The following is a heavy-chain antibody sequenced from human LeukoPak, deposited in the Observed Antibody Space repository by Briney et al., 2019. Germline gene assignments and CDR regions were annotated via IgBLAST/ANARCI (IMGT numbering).Heavy chain of an antibody. CDR2: IYYSGST. J-gene: IGHJ5*02. V-gene: IGHV4-39*01. CDR3: ARSNEEWFDP. Sequence: SETLSLTCTVSGGSISSSSYYWGWIRQPPGKGLEWIGSIYYSGSTYYNPSLKSRVTISVDTSKNQFSLKLSSVTAADTAVYYCARSNEEWFDPWGQGTLVTVSS. D-gene: IGHD2-8*01. CDR1: GGSISSSSYY.